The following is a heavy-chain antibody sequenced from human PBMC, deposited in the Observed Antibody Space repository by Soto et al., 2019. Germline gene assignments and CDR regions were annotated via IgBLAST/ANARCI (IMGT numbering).Heavy chain of an antibody. CDR1: GFTFSSYG. CDR3: AKDAVYDSSGSPGD. V-gene: IGHV3-30*18. CDR2: ISYDGSNK. D-gene: IGHD3-22*01. J-gene: IGHJ4*02. Sequence: PGGSLRLSCAASGFTFSSYGMHWVRQAPGKGLEWVAVISYDGSNKYYADSVKGRFTISRDNSKNTLYLQMNSLRAEDTAVYYCAKDAVYDSSGSPGDWGQGTLVTVSS.